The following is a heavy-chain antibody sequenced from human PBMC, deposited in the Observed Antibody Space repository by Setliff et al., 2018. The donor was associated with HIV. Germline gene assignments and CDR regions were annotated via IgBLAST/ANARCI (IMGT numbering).Heavy chain of an antibody. CDR1: GFTFSSYA. J-gene: IGHJ4*02. CDR2: ISPSGGST. CDR3: AKVDNGHCTSASCRDFDY. V-gene: IGHV3-23*01. D-gene: IGHD2-2*03. Sequence: GGSLRLSCAASGFTFSSYAMSWVRQAPGKGLEWVSAISPSGGSTYYADSVRGRFTISRDNSKNTLYLQMNSLRAEDTALYYCAKVDNGHCTSASCRDFDYWGQGTLVTVSS.